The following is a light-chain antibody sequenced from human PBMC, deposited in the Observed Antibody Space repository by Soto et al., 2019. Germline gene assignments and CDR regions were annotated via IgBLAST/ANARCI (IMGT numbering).Light chain of an antibody. Sequence: EIVMTQSPATLSVSPGERATLFCRASQSVGRTLAWYQQKPGQSPRLLVYGASTRANGTPARFSGSGSGIEFTLTISSLQPEDVAVYYCQQYNQWPPYTFGQGTNVEIK. CDR1: QSVGRT. J-gene: IGKJ2*01. CDR3: QQYNQWPPYT. CDR2: GAS. V-gene: IGKV3-15*01.